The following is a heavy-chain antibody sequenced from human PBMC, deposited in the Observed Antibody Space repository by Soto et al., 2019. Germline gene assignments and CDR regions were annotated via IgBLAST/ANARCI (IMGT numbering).Heavy chain of an antibody. D-gene: IGHD2-21*01. CDR3: ARDQGDWACDI. CDR2: ISAYNGNT. Sequence: QVQLVQSGAEVKKAGASVKVSCKASGYTFTRYGISWVRQAPGQGLEWMGWISAYNGNTNHAQKLQGRVTKTTHRATSTAYMELRSQRSDDTAVYYCARDQGDWACDIWGQGKMVTVSS. CDR1: GYTFTRYG. J-gene: IGHJ3*02. V-gene: IGHV1-18*01.